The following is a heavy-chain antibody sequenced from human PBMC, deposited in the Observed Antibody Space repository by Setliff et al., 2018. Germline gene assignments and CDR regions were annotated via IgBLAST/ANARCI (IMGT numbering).Heavy chain of an antibody. Sequence: ASVKVSCKASGGTFSSYAISWVRQAPGQGLEWMGGIIPILGIANYAQKFQGRVTITADKSISTAYMELSSLRSDDTAVYYCAREGDILTGFPHGYYFDYWGQGTLVTVSS. CDR2: IIPILGIA. J-gene: IGHJ4*02. CDR3: AREGDILTGFPHGYYFDY. V-gene: IGHV1-69*10. CDR1: GGTFSSYA. D-gene: IGHD3-9*01.